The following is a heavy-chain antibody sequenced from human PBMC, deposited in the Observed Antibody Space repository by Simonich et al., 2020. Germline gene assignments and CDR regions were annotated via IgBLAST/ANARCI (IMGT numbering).Heavy chain of an antibody. V-gene: IGHV1-18*01. CDR2: ISDYKGNT. CDR3: ARASRGTWWYYYFDY. D-gene: IGHD2-15*01. J-gene: IGHJ4*02. CDR1: GYTFTSYG. Sequence: QVQLVQSGAEVKKPGASVKVSCKASGYTFTSYGISWVRQAPGQRLEWRGGISDYKGNTNYAQKLQGRVTMTTDTSTSTAYMELRSLRSDDTAVYYCARASRGTWWYYYFDYWGQGTLVTVSS.